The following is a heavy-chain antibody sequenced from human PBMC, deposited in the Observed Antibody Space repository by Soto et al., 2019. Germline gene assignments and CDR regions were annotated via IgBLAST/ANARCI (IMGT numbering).Heavy chain of an antibody. CDR1: GFTFSSYS. CDR3: AILWFGEYSY. CDR2: ISSSSSYI. V-gene: IGHV3-21*01. Sequence: PGGSLRLSCAASGFTFSSYSMNWVRQAPGKGLEWVSSISSSSSYIYYADSVKGRFTISRDNAKNSLYLQVNSLRAEDTAVYYCAILWFGEYSYWGQGTLVTVS. J-gene: IGHJ4*02. D-gene: IGHD3-10*01.